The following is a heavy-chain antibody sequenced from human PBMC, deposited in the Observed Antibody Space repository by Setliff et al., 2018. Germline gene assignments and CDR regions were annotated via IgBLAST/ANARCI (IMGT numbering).Heavy chain of an antibody. Sequence: ASVKVSCKASGYTFASYAMHWVRQAPGQRLEWMGWINAGNGNTKYSQKFQGRVTITRATSASTAYMELSSLRSEDTAVYYCAKNGFGVVALGVNNWFDPWGQGTLVTVSS. CDR1: GYTFASYA. D-gene: IGHD3-10*01. CDR3: AKNGFGVVALGVNNWFDP. V-gene: IGHV1-3*01. CDR2: INAGNGNT. J-gene: IGHJ5*02.